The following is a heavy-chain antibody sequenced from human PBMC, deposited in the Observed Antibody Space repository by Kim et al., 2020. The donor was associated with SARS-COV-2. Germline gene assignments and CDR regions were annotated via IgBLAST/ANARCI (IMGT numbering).Heavy chain of an antibody. D-gene: IGHD2-2*01. CDR3: ARERRVVPAAIPRVDYYGMDV. CDR2: IYSGGST. V-gene: IGHV3-53*04. Sequence: GGSLRLSCAASGFTVSSNYMSWVRQAPGKGLEWVSVIYSGGSTYYADSVKGRFTISRHNSKNTLYLQMNSLRAEDTAVYYCARERRVVPAAIPRVDYYGMDVWGQGTTVTVSS. CDR1: GFTVSSNY. J-gene: IGHJ6*02.